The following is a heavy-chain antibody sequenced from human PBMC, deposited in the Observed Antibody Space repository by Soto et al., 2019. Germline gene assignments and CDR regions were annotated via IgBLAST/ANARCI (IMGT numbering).Heavy chain of an antibody. D-gene: IGHD1-26*01. CDR2: MYFRGST. J-gene: IGHJ4*02. CDR3: ARLGGSYAVPHFDY. CDR1: GGSISSYY. Sequence: SETLSLTCTVSGGSISSYYWSWIRQPPGKGLEWIGYMYFRGSTNYNPSLKSRVTLSVDTSKNQFSLKLSSVTAADTAVYYCARLGGSYAVPHFDYWGQGTLVTVSS. V-gene: IGHV4-59*08.